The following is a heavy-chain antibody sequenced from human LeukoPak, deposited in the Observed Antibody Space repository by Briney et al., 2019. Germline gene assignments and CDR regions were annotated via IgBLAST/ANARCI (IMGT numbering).Heavy chain of an antibody. D-gene: IGHD5-24*01. CDR2: IKPSGTDT. V-gene: IGHV1-46*01. CDR1: GYSFTSYN. CDR3: ARVRDGYNDAYDI. J-gene: IGHJ3*02. Sequence: VASVEVSCKTYGYSFTSYNLHWVRQAPGQRLEWMGIIKPSGTDTKYAQKFQGRVFMTTDTSTSTVYMELSSLKSEDTAVYYCARVRDGYNDAYDIWGQGTMVIVSS.